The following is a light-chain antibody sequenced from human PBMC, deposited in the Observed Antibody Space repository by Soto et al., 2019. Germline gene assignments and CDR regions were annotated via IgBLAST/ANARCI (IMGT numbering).Light chain of an antibody. CDR3: QQYGSSPIT. V-gene: IGKV3-20*01. J-gene: IGKJ5*01. Sequence: EIALTQSPGTLSLSPGERATLSCRASQSITNNYLAWYQQKPGQAPRLLIYGASSRATGIPDRFSGSGSGTDFTLTISRLEPEDFAVYYCQQYGSSPITVGQGTRLET. CDR2: GAS. CDR1: QSITNNY.